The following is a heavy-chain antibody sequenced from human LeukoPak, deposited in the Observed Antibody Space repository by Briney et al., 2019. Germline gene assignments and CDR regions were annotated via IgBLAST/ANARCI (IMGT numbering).Heavy chain of an antibody. J-gene: IGHJ3*02. CDR2: INPNSGGT. CDR1: GYTFTGYY. CDR3: ARVVIYDSDAFDI. V-gene: IGHV1-2*02. D-gene: IGHD2-21*01. Sequence: ASVKVSCKASGYTFTGYYMHWVRQAPGQGLEWMGWINPNSGGTNYAQEFQGRVTMTRDTSIGTAYMELSRLRSDDTAVYYCARVVIYDSDAFDIWGQGTMVTVSS.